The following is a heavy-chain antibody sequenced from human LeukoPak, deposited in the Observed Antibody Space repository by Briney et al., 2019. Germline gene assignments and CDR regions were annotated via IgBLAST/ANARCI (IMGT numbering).Heavy chain of an antibody. J-gene: IGHJ3*02. CDR2: IDSTGST. CDR1: GILVSSNY. Sequence: GGSLRLSCVASGILVSSNYMSWVRQAPGKGLEWVSFIDSTGSTYYADSVKGRFTISSDNSRNTLYLKMNSLRVEDTAVYYCARRERLGYSYGRGTLDIWGQGTMVTVSS. D-gene: IGHD5-18*01. CDR3: ARRERLGYSYGRGTLDI. V-gene: IGHV3-66*01.